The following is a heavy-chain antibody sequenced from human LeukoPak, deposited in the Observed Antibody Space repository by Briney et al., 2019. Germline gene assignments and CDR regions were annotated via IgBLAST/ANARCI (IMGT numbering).Heavy chain of an antibody. CDR2: ISSSSSTI. J-gene: IGHJ4*02. CDR3: ARDDQLTAFDY. D-gene: IGHD2-21*02. CDR1: GFTFSSDS. Sequence: GGSLRLSCAASGFTFSSDSMNWVRQAPGKGLEWLSYISSSSSTIYYADSVKGRFTISRDNAKNSLYLQMNSLRAEDTAVYYCARDDQLTAFDYWGQGTLVTVSS. V-gene: IGHV3-48*04.